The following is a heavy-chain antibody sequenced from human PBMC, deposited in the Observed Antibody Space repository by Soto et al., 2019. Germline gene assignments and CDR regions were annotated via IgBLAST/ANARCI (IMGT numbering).Heavy chain of an antibody. CDR2: INPNSGGT. J-gene: IGHJ6*02. Sequence: ASVKVSCKASGYTFTGYYMHWVRQAPGQGLEWMGWINPNSGGTNYAQKFQGWVTMTRDTSISTAYMELRRLRSDDTAVYYCARGVVGATEGYYGMDVWGQGTTVTVSS. CDR3: ARGVVGATEGYYGMDV. V-gene: IGHV1-2*04. D-gene: IGHD1-26*01. CDR1: GYTFTGYY.